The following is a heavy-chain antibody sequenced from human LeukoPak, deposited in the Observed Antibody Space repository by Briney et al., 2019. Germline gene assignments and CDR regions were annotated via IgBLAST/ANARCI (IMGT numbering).Heavy chain of an antibody. V-gene: IGHV4-34*01. CDR1: GGSFNGYF. D-gene: IGHD1-26*01. J-gene: IGHJ4*02. CDR3: ARKPLKVGTYFN. CDR2: IYHSGST. Sequence: SEALSLTCAVYGGSFNGYFYSWIRQPPGKGLEWIGTIYHSGSTYYNPSLKSRVTISVDTSKNQFSLKLSSVTAADTAVYYCARKPLKVGTYFNWGQGTLVTVSS.